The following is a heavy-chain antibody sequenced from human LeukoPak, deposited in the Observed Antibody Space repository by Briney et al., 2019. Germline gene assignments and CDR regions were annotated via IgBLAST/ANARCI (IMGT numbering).Heavy chain of an antibody. V-gene: IGHV1-46*01. CDR3: ARERSITIFGVVRASTKWFDP. D-gene: IGHD3-3*01. CDR1: GYTFTSYY. CDR2: INPSGGRT. J-gene: IGHJ5*02. Sequence: ASVKVSCKASGYTFTSYYMHWVRQAPGQGLEWMGIINPSGGRTSNTQKFQGRVTMTRDTSTSTVYMELSSLRSEDTAVYYCARERSITIFGVVRASTKWFDPWGQGTLVTVSS.